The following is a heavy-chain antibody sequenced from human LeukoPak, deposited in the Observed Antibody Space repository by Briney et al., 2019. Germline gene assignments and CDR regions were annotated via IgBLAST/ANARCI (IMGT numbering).Heavy chain of an antibody. V-gene: IGHV4-30-2*01. J-gene: IGHJ4*02. D-gene: IGHD6-19*01. CDR1: GGSISSGGYY. Sequence: SQTLSLTCTVSGGSISSGGYYWSWIRQPPGKGLEWIGYIYHSGSTYYNPSLKSRVTISVDRSKTQFSLKLSSVTAADTAVYYCARDRLGCDYWGQGTLVTVSS. CDR3: ARDRLGCDY. CDR2: IYHSGST.